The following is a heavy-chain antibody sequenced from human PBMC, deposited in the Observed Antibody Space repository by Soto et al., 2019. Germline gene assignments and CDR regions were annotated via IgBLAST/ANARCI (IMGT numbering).Heavy chain of an antibody. J-gene: IGHJ4*02. CDR2: IYHSGST. V-gene: IGHV4-4*02. CDR3: ARDALIHYYDSSGTFDY. Sequence: PSETLSLTCAVSGGSISSSNWWSWVRQPPGKGLEWIGEIYHSGSTNYNPSLKSRVTISVDKSKNQFSLKLSSVTAADTAVYYCARDALIHYYDSSGTFDYWGQGTLVTVSS. CDR1: GGSISSSNW. D-gene: IGHD3-22*01.